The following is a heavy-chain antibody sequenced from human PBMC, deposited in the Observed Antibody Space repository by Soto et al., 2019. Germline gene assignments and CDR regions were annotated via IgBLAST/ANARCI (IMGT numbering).Heavy chain of an antibody. Sequence: EVQLVESGGGLVKPGGSLRLSCAASGFTFSSYSMNWVRQAPGKGLEWVSSISSSSSYIYYADSVKGRFTISRDNAKNSLYLQMNSLRAEDTAVYYCARVRWEGDYDFWSGYNNWFDPWGQGTLVTVSS. D-gene: IGHD3-3*01. CDR2: ISSSSSYI. J-gene: IGHJ5*02. CDR1: GFTFSSYS. V-gene: IGHV3-21*01. CDR3: ARVRWEGDYDFWSGYNNWFDP.